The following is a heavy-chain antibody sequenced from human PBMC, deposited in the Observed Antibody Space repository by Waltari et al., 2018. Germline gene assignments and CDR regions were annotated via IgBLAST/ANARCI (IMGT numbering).Heavy chain of an antibody. D-gene: IGHD2-21*01. CDR2: INPSGGST. V-gene: IGHV1-46*01. CDR1: EYTFTSSY. Sequence: QVQLVQSGAEVKKPGASVKISCQTSEYTFTSSYIHWVRQAPGQGLEWMGIINPSGGSTIYAQKFQGRVTMTRDTSTSTVYMELSSLRSEDTAVYYCALDRGALWMDVWGQGTTVTVSS. CDR3: ALDRGALWMDV. J-gene: IGHJ6*02.